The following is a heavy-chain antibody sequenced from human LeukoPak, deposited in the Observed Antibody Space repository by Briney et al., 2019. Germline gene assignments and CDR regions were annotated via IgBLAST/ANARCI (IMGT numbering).Heavy chain of an antibody. CDR2: IYYSGST. CDR1: GGSFSGYY. D-gene: IGHD3-22*01. J-gene: IGHJ4*02. V-gene: IGHV4-59*01. CDR3: ARDRNYDSSGSDRGFDY. Sequence: PSETLSLTCAVYGGSFSGYYWSWIRQPPGKGLEWIGYIYYSGSTNYNPSLKSRVTISVDTSKNQFSLKLSSVTAADTAVYYCARDRNYDSSGSDRGFDYWGQGTLVTVSS.